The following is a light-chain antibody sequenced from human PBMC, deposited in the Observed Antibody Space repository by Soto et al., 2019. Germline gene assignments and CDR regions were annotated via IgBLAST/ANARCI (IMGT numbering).Light chain of an antibody. V-gene: IGKV3D-20*02. Sequence: ETLLTQYPGTLSLSPGERATLSCGASQSLTGSFLAWYQQKNGQAPTVLIYGASNRATGIPERLSGSGYGTDLTITISSMKYEDFEVYYCQQRSNWTPTFGQGTKVDIK. J-gene: IGKJ1*01. CDR3: QQRSNWTPT. CDR1: QSLTGSF. CDR2: GAS.